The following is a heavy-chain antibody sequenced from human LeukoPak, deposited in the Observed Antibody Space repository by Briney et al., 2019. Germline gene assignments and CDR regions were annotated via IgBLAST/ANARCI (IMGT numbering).Heavy chain of an antibody. CDR2: IYPGDSDT. CDR3: ARSYYDFWSGYSDAFDI. CDR1: GYSFTSYW. J-gene: IGHJ3*02. Sequence: GESLKISRKGSGYSFTSYWIGWVRQMPGKGLEWMGIIYPGDSDTRYSPSFQGQVTISADKSISTAYLQWSSLKASDTAMYYCARSYYDFWSGYSDAFDIWGQGTMVTVSS. V-gene: IGHV5-51*01. D-gene: IGHD3-3*01.